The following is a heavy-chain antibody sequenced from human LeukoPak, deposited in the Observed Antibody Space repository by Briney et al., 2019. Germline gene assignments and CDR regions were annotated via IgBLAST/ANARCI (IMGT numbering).Heavy chain of an antibody. Sequence: SVKVSCKASGGTFSSYAISWVRQAPGQGLVWMGKIIRILGIANYGQKFQGRVTITADKSTSTASMELSSLRSEDTAVYYCASFYHDILTGYPAGMDVWGQGTTVTVSS. D-gene: IGHD3-9*01. CDR2: IIRILGIA. CDR3: ASFYHDILTGYPAGMDV. CDR1: GGTFSSYA. J-gene: IGHJ6*02. V-gene: IGHV1-69*04.